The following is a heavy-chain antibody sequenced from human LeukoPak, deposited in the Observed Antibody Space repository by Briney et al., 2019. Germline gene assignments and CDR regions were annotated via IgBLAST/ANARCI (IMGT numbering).Heavy chain of an antibody. D-gene: IGHD3-3*01. V-gene: IGHV1-18*01. Sequence: ASVKVSCKASGYTFTSYGISWVRQAPGQGLEWMGWISAYNGNTNYAQKLQGRVTMTTDTSTSTAYMELRSLRSDDTAVYYCAREVSSGYYDLWSGYYNFDYWGQGTLVTVSS. CDR2: ISAYNGNT. J-gene: IGHJ4*02. CDR3: AREVSSGYYDLWSGYYNFDY. CDR1: GYTFTSYG.